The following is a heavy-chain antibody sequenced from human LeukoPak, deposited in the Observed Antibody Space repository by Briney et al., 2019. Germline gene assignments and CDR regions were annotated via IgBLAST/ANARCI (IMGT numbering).Heavy chain of an antibody. CDR1: GYTFTGYY. Sequence: ASVKVSCKASGYTFTGYYMHWVRQAPGQGLEWMGWINPNSGGTNYAQKFQGWVTMTRDTSISTAYMELSRLRSDDTAVYYCARDVQNYDILTGYQPTNYFDYWGQGTLVTVSS. D-gene: IGHD3-9*01. J-gene: IGHJ4*02. CDR3: ARDVQNYDILTGYQPTNYFDY. V-gene: IGHV1-2*04. CDR2: INPNSGGT.